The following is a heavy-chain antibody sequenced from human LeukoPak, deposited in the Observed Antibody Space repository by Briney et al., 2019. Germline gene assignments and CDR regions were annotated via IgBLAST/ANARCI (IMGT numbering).Heavy chain of an antibody. D-gene: IGHD6-19*01. CDR2: ISSRDGTI. CDR1: GFTLSDYY. J-gene: IGHJ4*02. CDR3: ARETVAGTFDY. Sequence: GGSLRLSCGVAGFTLSDYYISWIRQAPGKGLEWVSDISSRDGTIHLADSVKGRFTMSWDNAENSLYLQMNSLRTDDTAVYYCARETVAGTFDYWGQGTLVTVSS. V-gene: IGHV3-11*01.